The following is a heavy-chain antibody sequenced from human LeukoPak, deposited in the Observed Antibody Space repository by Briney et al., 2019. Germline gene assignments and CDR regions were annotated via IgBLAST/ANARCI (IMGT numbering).Heavy chain of an antibody. Sequence: WASVKVSCKASGYTFTSYAMHWVRQAPGQRLEWMGWINAGNGNTKYSQKFQGRVTITRDTSASTAYMELSSLRSEDTAVYYCARGGSYRWFDYWGQGTLVTDSS. CDR2: INAGNGNT. D-gene: IGHD1-26*01. V-gene: IGHV1-3*01. CDR3: ARGGSYRWFDY. J-gene: IGHJ4*02. CDR1: GYTFTSYA.